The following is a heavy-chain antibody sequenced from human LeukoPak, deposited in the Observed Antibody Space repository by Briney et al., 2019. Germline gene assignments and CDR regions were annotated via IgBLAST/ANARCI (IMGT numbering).Heavy chain of an antibody. J-gene: IGHJ4*02. Sequence: SQTLSLTCAVSGGSISSGGYSWSWIRQPPGKGLEWIGYIYHSGSTYYNPSLKSRVTISVDRSKNQFSLKLCSATAADTAVYYCARVYGLDYFDYWGQGTLVTVSS. CDR3: ARVYGLDYFDY. CDR2: IYHSGST. D-gene: IGHD3-10*01. V-gene: IGHV4-30-2*01. CDR1: GGSISSGGYS.